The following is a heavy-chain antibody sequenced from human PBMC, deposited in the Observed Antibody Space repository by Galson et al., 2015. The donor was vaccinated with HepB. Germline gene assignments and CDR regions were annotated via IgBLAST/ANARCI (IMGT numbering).Heavy chain of an antibody. J-gene: IGHJ4*02. CDR3: ASLRGVYDY. V-gene: IGHV3-11*01. CDR2: ISSSGSNI. D-gene: IGHD5/OR15-5a*01. CDR1: GFTFSDYY. Sequence: SLRLSCAASGFTFSDYYMSWIRQAPGKGLEWASYISSSGSNINYAESVKGRFTISRDNAKNSLYLQMNSLRAEDTAFYYCASLRGVYDYGGQGPLVTVSP.